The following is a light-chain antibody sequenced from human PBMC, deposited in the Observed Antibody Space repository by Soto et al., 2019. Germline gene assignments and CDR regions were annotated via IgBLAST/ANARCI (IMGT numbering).Light chain of an antibody. CDR3: QQYGNSRPWT. CDR2: GAS. CDR1: QSVSSSY. J-gene: IGKJ1*01. Sequence: EIVLTQSPGTLSLSPGERATLSCRASQSVSSSYLAWYQQKPGQAPRLLIHGASSMATGSPDRFSGSGSGTNYTLTISRREHEDFAVYYCQQYGNSRPWTFGQGTKVEIK. V-gene: IGKV3-20*01.